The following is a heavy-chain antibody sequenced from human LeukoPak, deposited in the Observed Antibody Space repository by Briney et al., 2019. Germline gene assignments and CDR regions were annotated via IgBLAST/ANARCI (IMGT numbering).Heavy chain of an antibody. CDR1: GGSISSYY. Sequence: SETLSLTCTVSGGSISSYYWSWIRQPPGRGLEWIGYIYYSGSTNYNPSLKSRVTISVDTSKNQFSLKLSSVTAADTAVYYCAREVDYGDYDYWGQGTLVTVSS. V-gene: IGHV4-59*01. CDR3: AREVDYGDYDY. CDR2: IYYSGST. D-gene: IGHD4-17*01. J-gene: IGHJ4*02.